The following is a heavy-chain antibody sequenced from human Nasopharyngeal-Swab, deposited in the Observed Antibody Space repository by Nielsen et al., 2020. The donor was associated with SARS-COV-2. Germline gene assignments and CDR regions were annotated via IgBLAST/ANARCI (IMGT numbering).Heavy chain of an antibody. D-gene: IGHD2-2*01. CDR3: TGYSTIFY. CDR1: GFTFGDYA. Sequence: GGSLRLSCTTFGFTFGDYAMSWVRQAPGKGLEWVGFIRSEANGGTAEYAVSVEGRFSISRDDSKSIAYLQMNSLKTEDTAVYYCTGYSTIFYWGQGTLVTVSS. CDR2: IRSEANGGTA. V-gene: IGHV3-49*04. J-gene: IGHJ4*02.